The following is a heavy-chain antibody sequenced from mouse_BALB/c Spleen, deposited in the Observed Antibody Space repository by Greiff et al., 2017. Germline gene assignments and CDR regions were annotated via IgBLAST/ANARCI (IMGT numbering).Heavy chain of an antibody. CDR3: ARQYGNSYYYAMDY. CDR2: ISYSGST. V-gene: IGHV3-2*02. J-gene: IGHJ4*01. CDR1: GYSITSDYA. Sequence: EVKLMESGPGLVKPSQSLSLTCTVTGYSITSDYAWNWIRQFPGNKLEWMGYISYSGSTSYNPSLKSRISITRDTSKNQFFLQLNSVTTEDTATYYCARQYGNSYYYAMDYWGQGTSVTVSS. D-gene: IGHD2-10*02.